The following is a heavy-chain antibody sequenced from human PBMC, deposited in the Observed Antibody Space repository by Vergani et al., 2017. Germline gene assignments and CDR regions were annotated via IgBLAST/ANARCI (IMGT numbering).Heavy chain of an antibody. J-gene: IGHJ6*02. CDR1: GFTFSDFS. Sequence: VQLVESGGGLVKPGGSLRLSCAASGFTFSDFSMSWVRQAPGKGLEWVAFIGSSGPYINYADSVKGRFIISRDNTNNSLFLQLRSLRAEDAAVYYCAMDXTSGGCPDNYGMDVWGQGATVTVSS. V-gene: IGHV3-21*06. CDR2: IGSSGPYI. CDR3: AMDXTSGGCPDNYGMDV. D-gene: IGHD5-12*01.